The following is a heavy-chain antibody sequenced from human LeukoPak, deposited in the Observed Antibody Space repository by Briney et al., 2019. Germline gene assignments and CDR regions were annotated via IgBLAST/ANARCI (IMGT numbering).Heavy chain of an antibody. CDR2: ISWNSGSI. Sequence: GRSLRLSCAASGFTFDDYAMHWVRQAPGKGLEWVSGISWNSGSIGYADSVKGRFTISRDNAKNSLYLQMNSLRAEDTALYYCAKGYCSSTSCYLGDYWGQGTLVTVSS. CDR1: GFTFDDYA. V-gene: IGHV3-9*01. CDR3: AKGYCSSTSCYLGDY. J-gene: IGHJ4*02. D-gene: IGHD2-2*01.